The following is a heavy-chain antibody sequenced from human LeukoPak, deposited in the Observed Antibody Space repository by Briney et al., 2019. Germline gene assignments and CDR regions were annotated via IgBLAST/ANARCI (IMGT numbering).Heavy chain of an antibody. CDR1: GFTYSRYA. D-gene: IGHD3-16*02. CDR3: AKDRPITFGGVIVLAWP. Sequence: PGGSLRLSCAASGFTYSRYAMSCVRQAPGKAREWVSAISGSGGSTYYADSVKGRCSISRDNSKNTLYLQMNSLRAEDTAVYYCAKDRPITFGGVIVLAWPWGQGTLVTVSS. J-gene: IGHJ5*02. V-gene: IGHV3-23*01. CDR2: ISGSGGST.